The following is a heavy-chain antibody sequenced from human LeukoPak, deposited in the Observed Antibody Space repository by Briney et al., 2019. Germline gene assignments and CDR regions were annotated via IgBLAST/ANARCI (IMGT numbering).Heavy chain of an antibody. J-gene: IGHJ4*02. CDR2: ISSSSSYI. CDR3: ARYLMYEIDY. V-gene: IGHV3-21*01. CDR1: GFTFSSYW. D-gene: IGHD2-8*01. Sequence: PGGSLRLSCAASGFTFSSYWMSWVRQAPGKGLEWVSSISSSSSYIYYADSVKGRFTISRDNAKNSLYLQMNSLRAEDTAVYYCARYLMYEIDYWGQGTLVTVSS.